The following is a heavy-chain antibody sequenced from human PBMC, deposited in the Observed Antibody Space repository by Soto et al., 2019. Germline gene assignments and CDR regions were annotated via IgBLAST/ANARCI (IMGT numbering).Heavy chain of an antibody. CDR3: ARGGRVYYYYYGMDV. CDR2: ISSSGSTI. V-gene: IGHV3-48*03. Sequence: PGGSLRLSCAASVFTFSSYEMNWVRQAPGKGLEWVSYISSSGSTIYYADSVKGRFTISRDNAKNSLYLQMNSLRAEDTAVYYCARGGRVYYYYYGMDVWGQGTTVTVSS. CDR1: VFTFSSYE. J-gene: IGHJ6*02.